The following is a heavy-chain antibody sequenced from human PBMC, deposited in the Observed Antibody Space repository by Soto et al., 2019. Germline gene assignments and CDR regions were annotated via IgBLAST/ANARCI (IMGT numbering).Heavy chain of an antibody. CDR3: ARMASSRSLGR. J-gene: IGHJ4*02. CDR2: IRSSGSPT. V-gene: IGHV3-48*01. D-gene: IGHD2-2*01. Sequence: GGSLRLSCVGSGFAFSNYSMNWVRQAPGKGLEWVSYIRSSGSPTYYAGSVKGRFTISRDNAKKSLYLQMNSLRAEDTAVYYCARMASSRSLGRWGQGTLVTVSS. CDR1: GFAFSNYS.